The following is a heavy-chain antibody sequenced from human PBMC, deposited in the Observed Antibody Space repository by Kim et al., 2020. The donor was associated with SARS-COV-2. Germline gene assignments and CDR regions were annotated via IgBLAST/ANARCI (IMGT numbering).Heavy chain of an antibody. V-gene: IGHV3-21*06. Sequence: GGSLRLSCAASGFTFSSYSMNWVRQAPGKGLEWVSSISSSSSYIYYADSVKGRFTISRDNAKNTLYLQMNSLRAEDTAVYYCARAPPAITYSGYDAGDYWGQGTLVTVSS. CDR2: ISSSSSYI. CDR1: GFTFSSYS. D-gene: IGHD5-12*01. CDR3: ARAPPAITYSGYDAGDY. J-gene: IGHJ4*02.